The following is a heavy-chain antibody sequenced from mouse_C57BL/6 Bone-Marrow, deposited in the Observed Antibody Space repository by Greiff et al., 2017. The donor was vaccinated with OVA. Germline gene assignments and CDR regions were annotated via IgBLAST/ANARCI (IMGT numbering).Heavy chain of an antibody. CDR1: GFTFSSYA. D-gene: IGHD1-1*01. Sequence: EVMLVESGEGLVKPGGSLKLSCAASGFTFSSYAMSWVRQTPEKRLEWVAYISSGGDYIYYADTVKGRFTISRDNARNTLYLQMSSLKSEDTAMYYCTSLFITTVVATDYYAMDYWGQGTSVTVSS. CDR2: ISSGGDYI. CDR3: TSLFITTVVATDYYAMDY. V-gene: IGHV5-9-1*02. J-gene: IGHJ4*01.